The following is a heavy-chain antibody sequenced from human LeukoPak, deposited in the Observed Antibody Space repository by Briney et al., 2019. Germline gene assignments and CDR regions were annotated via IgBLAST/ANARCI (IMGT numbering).Heavy chain of an antibody. CDR3: ARVVSGSLDY. D-gene: IGHD1-26*01. J-gene: IGHJ4*02. CDR1: GYTFTNYY. CDR2: IIPILGIA. V-gene: IGHV1-69*04. Sequence: GASVKVSCKASGYTFTNYYMHWVRQAPGQGLEWMGRIIPILGIANYAQKFQGRVTITADKSTSTAYMELSSLRSEDTAVYYCARVVSGSLDYWGQGTLVTVSS.